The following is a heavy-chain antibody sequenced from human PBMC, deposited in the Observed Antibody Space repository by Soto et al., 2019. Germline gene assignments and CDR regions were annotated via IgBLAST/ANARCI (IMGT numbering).Heavy chain of an antibody. Sequence: XSVKVSCEASGYTFTSYGICWVRQAPSQRLEWMGWISAYNGNTNYSQKLQGRVTMTTDTSTSTAYMELRSLRYDDTAVHYCARVGKIFGVVLVYYYYGMDVWGQGTTVTV. V-gene: IGHV1-18*01. CDR2: ISAYNGNT. CDR1: GYTFTSYG. J-gene: IGHJ6*02. D-gene: IGHD3-3*01. CDR3: ARVGKIFGVVLVYYYYGMDV.